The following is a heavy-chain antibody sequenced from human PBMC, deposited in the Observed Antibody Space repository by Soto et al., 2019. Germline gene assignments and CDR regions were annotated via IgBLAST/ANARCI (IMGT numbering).Heavy chain of an antibody. CDR2: IYHTGST. CDR3: ARAAAEQLAYFNY. D-gene: IGHD6-6*01. Sequence: SETLSLTCAVSGGSISSGGYSWSWIRQPPGKGLEWIGYIYHTGSTYYNPSLESRVTISVDRSKNHFSLRLTSVTAADTAVYYCARAAAEQLAYFNYWGQGALVTVSS. V-gene: IGHV4-30-2*01. CDR1: GGSISSGGYS. J-gene: IGHJ4*02.